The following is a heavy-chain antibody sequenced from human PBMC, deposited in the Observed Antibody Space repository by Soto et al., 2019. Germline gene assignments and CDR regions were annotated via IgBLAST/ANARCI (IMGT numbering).Heavy chain of an antibody. CDR3: SIAENSNGPTCYSGQNWFDP. Sequence: ASVKVSCKVSGYTLSEVSVHWVRQAPGKGLEWMGGFDPDVGETIYAQKFQGRVTMAEDASTNTAYMDLNNLSSDDTALYFCSIAENSNGPTCYSGQNWFDPWGQGTLVTVSS. D-gene: IGHD2-15*01. J-gene: IGHJ5*02. CDR2: FDPDVGET. V-gene: IGHV1-24*01. CDR1: GYTLSEVS.